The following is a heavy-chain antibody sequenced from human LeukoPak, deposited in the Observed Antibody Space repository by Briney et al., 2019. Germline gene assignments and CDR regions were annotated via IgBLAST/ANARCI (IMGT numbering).Heavy chain of an antibody. D-gene: IGHD2-2*01. CDR2: IYHSGST. V-gene: IGHV4-38-2*02. J-gene: IGHJ6*03. Sequence: SETLSLTCTVSGYSISSGYFWGWIRQPPGKGLECIGTIYHSGSTYYNPSLKSRVTISVDTSKNQFSLKLNSVTAADTAVYYCARTTEGYCSSASCFGFSYSYYMDVWGKGTTVTISS. CDR1: GYSISSGYF. CDR3: ARTTEGYCSSASCFGFSYSYYMDV.